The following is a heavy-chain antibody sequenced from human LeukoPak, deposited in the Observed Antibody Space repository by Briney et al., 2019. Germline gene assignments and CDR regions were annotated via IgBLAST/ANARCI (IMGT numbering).Heavy chain of an antibody. Sequence: GASVKVSCKASGGTFISYAISWVRQAPGQGLEWMGRIIPILGIANYAQKFQGRVTITADKSTSTAYMELSRLRSDDTAVYYCAREADSSSWNYWGQGTLVTVSS. V-gene: IGHV1-69*04. CDR3: AREADSSSWNY. D-gene: IGHD6-13*01. J-gene: IGHJ4*02. CDR2: IIPILGIA. CDR1: GGTFISYA.